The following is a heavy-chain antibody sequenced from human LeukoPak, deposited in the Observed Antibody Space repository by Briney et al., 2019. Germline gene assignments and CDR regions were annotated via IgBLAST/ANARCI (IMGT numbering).Heavy chain of an antibody. V-gene: IGHV4-30-4*08. CDR1: GGSISSGDYY. CDR3: ARFSSGWSDAFEI. J-gene: IGHJ3*02. Sequence: PSQTLFLTCTVSGGSISSGDYYWSWIRQPPGKGLEWIGYIYYSGSTYYNPSLKSRVTISVDTSKNQFSLKLSSVTAADTAVYYCARFSSGWSDAFEIWGQGTMVTVSS. CDR2: IYYSGST. D-gene: IGHD6-19*01.